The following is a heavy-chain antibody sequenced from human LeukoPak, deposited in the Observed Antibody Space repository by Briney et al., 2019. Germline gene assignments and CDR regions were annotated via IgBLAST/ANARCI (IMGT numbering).Heavy chain of an antibody. CDR2: ISTSSRYI. J-gene: IGHJ5*02. CDR3: ARADCSSSTCYLRRSWFDP. V-gene: IGHV3-21*01. D-gene: IGHD2-2*01. Sequence: GGSLRLSCATSGFTLSNYDMNWVRQAPGKGLEWVSSISTSSRYIYYKDSVRGRFTISRDDAKNSLYLEMNSLRAEDTAVYYCARADCSSSTCYLRRSWFDPWGQGTLVTVSS. CDR1: GFTLSNYD.